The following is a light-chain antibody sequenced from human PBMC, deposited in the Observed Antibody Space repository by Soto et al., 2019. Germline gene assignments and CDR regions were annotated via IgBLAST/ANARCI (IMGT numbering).Light chain of an antibody. V-gene: IGKV1-5*01. J-gene: IGKJ1*01. Sequence: IQMTQSPSSPSPSIGDRVTITCRASRSISDWLAWYQQKQGKAPELLIFDASNLKSGVSSRFSVIVSGTEGTITLSWLKKDDGSTYDGLQSSSHSWTFCQGTKVDIK. CDR1: RSISDW. CDR3: LQSSSHSWT. CDR2: DAS.